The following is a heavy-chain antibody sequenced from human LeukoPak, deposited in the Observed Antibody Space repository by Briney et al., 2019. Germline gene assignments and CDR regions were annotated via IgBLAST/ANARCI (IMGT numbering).Heavy chain of an antibody. V-gene: IGHV4-59*01. CDR3: ARDIGSGSYEY. CDR1: GGSISSYY. Sequence: SETLSLTCTVSGGSISSYYWSWIRQPPGKGLEWIGYIYYSGSTNYNPSLKSRVTISVDTSKNQFSLRLSSVTAADTAVYYCARDIGSGSYEYWGQGTLVTVSS. J-gene: IGHJ4*02. D-gene: IGHD3-10*01. CDR2: IYYSGST.